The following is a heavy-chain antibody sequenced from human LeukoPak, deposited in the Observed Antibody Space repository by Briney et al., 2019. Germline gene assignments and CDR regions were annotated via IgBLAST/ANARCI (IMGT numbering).Heavy chain of an antibody. J-gene: IGHJ4*02. CDR2: ISWNSGSI. CDR1: GFTFDDYA. CDR3: AKDLRYYGSGIDY. V-gene: IGHV3-9*01. Sequence: PGRSLRLSCAASGFTFDDYAMHWVRQAPGKGLEWVSGISWNSGSIGYADSVKGRFTISRDNAKNSLYLQMNSLRAEDTALYYCAKDLRYYGSGIDYWGQGTLVTVSS. D-gene: IGHD3-10*01.